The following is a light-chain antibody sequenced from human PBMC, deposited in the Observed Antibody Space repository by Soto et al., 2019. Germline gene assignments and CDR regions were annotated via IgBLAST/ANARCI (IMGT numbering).Light chain of an antibody. V-gene: IGLV2-8*01. CDR2: EVS. CDR1: SSDVGGYNY. Sequence: QSALTQPPSASGSPGQSVTISCTGTSSDVGGYNYVSWYQQHPGKAPKLMIYEVSKRPSGVPDRFSGSKSGNTASLTVSGLQAEDEADYYCCSYAGSNNFGVFGGGTEVTVL. J-gene: IGLJ2*01. CDR3: CSYAGSNNFGV.